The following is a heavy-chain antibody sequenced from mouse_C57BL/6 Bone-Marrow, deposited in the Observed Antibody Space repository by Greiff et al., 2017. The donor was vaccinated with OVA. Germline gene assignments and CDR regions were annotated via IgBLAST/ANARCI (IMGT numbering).Heavy chain of an antibody. CDR2: ISNGGGST. CDR1: GFTFSDYY. Sequence: EVKVEESGGGLVQPGGSLKLSCAASGFTFSDYYMYWVRQTPEKRLEWVAYISNGGGSTYYPDTVKGRFTISRDNAKNTLYLQLSRMKSEDTAMYYCAAVSTSRGYFDDWGTGTTVTVSS. CDR3: AAVSTSRGYFDD. V-gene: IGHV5-12*01. J-gene: IGHJ1*03. D-gene: IGHD1-1*01.